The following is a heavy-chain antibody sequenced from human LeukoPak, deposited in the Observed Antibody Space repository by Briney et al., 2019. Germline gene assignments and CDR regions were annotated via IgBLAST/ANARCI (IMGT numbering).Heavy chain of an antibody. CDR2: IYTSGST. V-gene: IGHV4-4*07. Sequence: SETLSLTCTVSGGSISSYHWSWIRQPAGKGLEWIGRIYTSGSTNYNPSLKSRVTMSVDTSKNQFSLKLSSVTAADTAVYYCARAFTFGDSSGFHYYFDYWGQGTLVTVSS. D-gene: IGHD3-22*01. CDR1: GGSISSYH. J-gene: IGHJ4*02. CDR3: ARAFTFGDSSGFHYYFDY.